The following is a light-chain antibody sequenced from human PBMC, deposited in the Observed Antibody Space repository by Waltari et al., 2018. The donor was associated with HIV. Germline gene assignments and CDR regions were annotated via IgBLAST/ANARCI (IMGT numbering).Light chain of an antibody. CDR1: NTDVGGYNY. V-gene: IGLV2-14*01. CDR2: EVS. Sequence: QSALTQPASVSGSPGQSITISCTGSNTDVGGYNYVPWYQQHPGKAPKLMIYEVSNRPSGVSNRFSGSKSGNTASLTISGLQTEDEADYYCSSYTSSNTLVFGGGTKLTVL. J-gene: IGLJ2*01. CDR3: SSYTSSNTLV.